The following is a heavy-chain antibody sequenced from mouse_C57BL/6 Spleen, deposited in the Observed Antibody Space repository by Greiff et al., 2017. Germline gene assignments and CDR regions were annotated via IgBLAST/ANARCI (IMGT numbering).Heavy chain of an antibody. CDR2: INYDGSST. J-gene: IGHJ3*01. CDR1: GFTFSDYY. V-gene: IGHV5-16*01. D-gene: IGHD2-4*01. Sequence: EVKLVESEGGLVQPGSSMKLSCTASGFTFSDYYMAWVRQVPEKGLEWVANINYDGSSTYYLDSLKSRFIISRDNAKNILYLQMRSLKSEDTATYYCARESDYDEGWFAYWGQGTLVTVSA. CDR3: ARESDYDEGWFAY.